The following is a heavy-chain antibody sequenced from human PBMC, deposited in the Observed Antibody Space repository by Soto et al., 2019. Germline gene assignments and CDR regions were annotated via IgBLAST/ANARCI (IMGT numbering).Heavy chain of an antibody. CDR1: GFTFSTHG. J-gene: IGHJ5*02. V-gene: IGHV3-30*18. Sequence: VQLVESGGGLVQPGTSLRLSCAASGFTFSTHGMHWVRQAPGKGLEWVAMISHDGSEKYYVDSVKGRFTISRDISKNKVFLQIDSLRAEDTAFYYCAEGLGETGWYNWFDPGARGPWSPSPQ. D-gene: IGHD3-16*01. CDR2: ISHDGSEK. CDR3: AEGLGETGWYNWFDP.